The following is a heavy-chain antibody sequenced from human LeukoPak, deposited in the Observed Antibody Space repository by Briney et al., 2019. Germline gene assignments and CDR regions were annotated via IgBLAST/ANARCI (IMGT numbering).Heavy chain of an antibody. D-gene: IGHD2-15*01. CDR3: ATGLGYCSGGSCYSGFTQAPLDY. CDR2: IYYSGST. CDR1: VGSISSSSYY. Sequence: PSETLSLTCTVSVGSISSSSYYWGWIRQPPGKGLEWIGSIYYSGSTYYNPSLKSRVTISVDTSKNQFSLKLSSVTAADTAVYYCATGLGYCSGGSCYSGFTQAPLDYWGQGTLVTVSS. V-gene: IGHV4-39*01. J-gene: IGHJ4*02.